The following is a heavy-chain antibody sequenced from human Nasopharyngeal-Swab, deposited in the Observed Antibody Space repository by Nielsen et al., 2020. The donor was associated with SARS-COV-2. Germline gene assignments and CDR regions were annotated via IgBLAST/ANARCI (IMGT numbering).Heavy chain of an antibody. CDR1: GGSISSSSYY. Sequence: SETLSLTCTVSGGSISSSSYYWGWIRQPPGKGLEWIGSIYYSGSTYYNPSLKSRVTISVDTSKNQFSLKLSSVTAADTAVHYCARGILRSNWFDPWGQGTLVTVSS. CDR3: ARGILRSNWFDP. D-gene: IGHD2/OR15-2a*01. J-gene: IGHJ5*02. CDR2: IYYSGST. V-gene: IGHV4-39*07.